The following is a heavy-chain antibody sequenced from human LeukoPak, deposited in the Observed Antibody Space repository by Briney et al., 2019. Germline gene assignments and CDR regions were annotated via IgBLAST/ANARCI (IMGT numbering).Heavy chain of an antibody. CDR1: GFTFSSYG. CDR3: AKKGLRGWSDP. CDR2: IWYDGSNK. Sequence: PGRSLRLSCAASGFTFSSYGMHWVRQAPGKGLEWVAVIWYDGSNKYYADSVKGRFTISRDNSKNTLYLQMNSLRAEDTAVYYCAKKGLRGWSDPWGQGTLVTVSS. J-gene: IGHJ5*02. V-gene: IGHV3-33*06.